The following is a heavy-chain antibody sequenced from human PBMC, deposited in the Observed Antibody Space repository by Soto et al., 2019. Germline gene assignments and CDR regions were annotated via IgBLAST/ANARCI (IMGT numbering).Heavy chain of an antibody. V-gene: IGHV3-23*01. Sequence: PGGSLRLSCAASGFTFSSYAMSWVRQAPGKGLEWVSAISGSGGSTYYADSVKGRFTISRDNSKNTLYLQMNSLRAEDTAVYYCAYTADEQLVPNWFDPCGQGTLVPVSS. CDR2: ISGSGGST. J-gene: IGHJ5*02. D-gene: IGHD6-6*01. CDR3: AYTADEQLVPNWFDP. CDR1: GFTFSSYA.